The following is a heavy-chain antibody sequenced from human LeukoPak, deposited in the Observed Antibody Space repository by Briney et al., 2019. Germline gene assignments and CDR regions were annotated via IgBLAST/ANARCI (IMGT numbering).Heavy chain of an antibody. V-gene: IGHV3-66*01. J-gene: IGHJ4*02. CDR1: GFTVSSNY. D-gene: IGHD2-15*01. CDR3: ARCPGYCSGGSCYPRYYYYFDY. CDR2: IYSGGST. Sequence: GGSLRLSCAASGFTVSSNYMSWVRQAPGKGLEWVSVIYSGGSTYYADSVKGRFTISRDNSKNTLYLQMNSLRAEDTAVYYCARCPGYCSGGSCYPRYYYYFDYWGQGTLVTASS.